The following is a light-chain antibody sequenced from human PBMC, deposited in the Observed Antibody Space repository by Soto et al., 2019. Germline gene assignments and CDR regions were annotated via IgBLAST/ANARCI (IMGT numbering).Light chain of an antibody. J-gene: IGKJ5*01. CDR3: QQYYDWPIT. CDR1: HTLSRS. Sequence: EVVLTQSPGTLSLSRGEIATLSFRATHTLSRSWLAWYQHKAGQAPRLLVSGASRRATGIPARFSGSGSGTDFTLTISSLQSEDFAVYYCQQYYDWPITLGQGTRLEIK. CDR2: GAS. V-gene: IGKV3-15*01.